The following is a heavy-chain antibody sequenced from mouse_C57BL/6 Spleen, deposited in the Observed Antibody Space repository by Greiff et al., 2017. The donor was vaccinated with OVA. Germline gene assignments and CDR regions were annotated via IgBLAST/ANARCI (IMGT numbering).Heavy chain of an antibody. J-gene: IGHJ2*01. D-gene: IGHD2-3*01. Sequence: VKLQESGPELVKPGASVKISCKASGYAFSSSWMNWVKQRPGKGLEWIGRIYPGDGDTNYNGKFKGKATLTADKSSSTAYMQLSSLTSEDSAVYFCARNGYYVLDYWGQGTTLTVSS. CDR3: ARNGYYVLDY. V-gene: IGHV1-82*01. CDR1: GYAFSSSW. CDR2: IYPGDGDT.